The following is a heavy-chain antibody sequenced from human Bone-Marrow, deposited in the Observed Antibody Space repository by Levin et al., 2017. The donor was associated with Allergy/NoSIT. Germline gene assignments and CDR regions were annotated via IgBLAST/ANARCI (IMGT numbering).Heavy chain of an antibody. J-gene: IGHJ2*01. CDR3: ARDIRARSGSGCLHFDL. CDR1: GFTFSSYW. D-gene: IGHD3-3*01. CDR2: IKQDGSEK. Sequence: QAGGSLRLSCAASGFTFSSYWMSWVRQAPGKGLEWVANIKQDGSEKYYVDSVKGRFTISRDNAKNSLYLQMNSLRAEDTAVYYCARDIRARSGSGCLHFDLWGRGTLVTVSS. V-gene: IGHV3-7*01.